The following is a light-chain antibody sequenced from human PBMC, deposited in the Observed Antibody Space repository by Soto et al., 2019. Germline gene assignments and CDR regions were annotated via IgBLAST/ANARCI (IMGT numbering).Light chain of an antibody. V-gene: IGKV1-39*01. Sequence: DSQMTQSPSSLSAYVGDRVTVTCRASQSIGSDLNWYQQKQVKDPKLLIYTTSTMQTGVPSRFSGRVSGTDFTLTISSLQTEDFANYSCQQTYRTPRTFSNGTKVEIK. CDR1: QSIGSD. J-gene: IGKJ1*01. CDR3: QQTYRTPRT. CDR2: TTS.